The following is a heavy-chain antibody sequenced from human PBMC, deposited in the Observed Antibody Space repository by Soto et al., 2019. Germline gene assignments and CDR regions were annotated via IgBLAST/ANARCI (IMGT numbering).Heavy chain of an antibody. V-gene: IGHV4-39*01. CDR2: IYYSGYT. J-gene: IGHJ2*01. CDR1: GGSINSNNYY. D-gene: IGHD3-16*01. Sequence: SETLYLTCSVSGGSINSNNYYWGWIRQPPGKGLEWIGSIYYSGYTYYNPSLKSRITTSLDTSKNQVSLKLSSVTAADTAVYYCARHVFSGSYADWYIDIWGRGTLVTVSS. CDR3: ARHVFSGSYADWYIDI.